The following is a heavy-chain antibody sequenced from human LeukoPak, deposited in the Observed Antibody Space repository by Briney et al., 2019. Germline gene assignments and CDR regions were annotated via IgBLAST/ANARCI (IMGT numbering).Heavy chain of an antibody. CDR3: TREKRYFDWFQADY. CDR1: GVTFSSYG. CDR2: IRNKAYGGTA. J-gene: IGHJ4*02. Sequence: PGGSLRLSCAASGVTFSSYGMHWVRQAPGKGLEWVGFIRNKAYGGTAEYAASVKGRYTISRDDSKTIAYLQMNSLKTEDTAVYYCTREKRYFDWFQADYWGQGTLVTVSS. D-gene: IGHD3-9*01. V-gene: IGHV3-49*04.